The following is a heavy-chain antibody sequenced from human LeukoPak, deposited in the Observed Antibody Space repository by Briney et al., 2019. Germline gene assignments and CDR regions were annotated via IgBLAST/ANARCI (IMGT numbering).Heavy chain of an antibody. V-gene: IGHV3-49*03. CDR1: GYTFGDYA. J-gene: IGHJ6*04. Sequence: PGGSLRLSCTVSGYTFGDYALTWFRQAPGKGLEWVGFIRTKTYAEATEYAASVKDRFTFSRDDSNSIAHLQMNSLKTEDTAVYYCSRGLRFPDVWGKGTTVTVSS. CDR2: IRTKTYAEAT. CDR3: SRGLRFPDV. D-gene: IGHD3-3*01.